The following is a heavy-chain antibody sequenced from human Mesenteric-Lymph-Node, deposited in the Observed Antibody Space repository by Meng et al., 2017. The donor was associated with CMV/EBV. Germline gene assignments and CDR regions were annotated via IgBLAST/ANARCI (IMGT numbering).Heavy chain of an antibody. J-gene: IGHJ4*02. CDR3: ARGTGPSWDY. D-gene: IGHD3-10*01. V-gene: IGHV3-23*01. Sequence: GRSLKISCAASGFTFSSYAMSWVRQAPGKGLQWVSAISATGATTYYADSVKGRFTISRDNSKNTLFLQMNSLRADDTAVYYCARGTGPSWDYWGQGTLVTVSS. CDR2: ISATGATT. CDR1: GFTFSSYA.